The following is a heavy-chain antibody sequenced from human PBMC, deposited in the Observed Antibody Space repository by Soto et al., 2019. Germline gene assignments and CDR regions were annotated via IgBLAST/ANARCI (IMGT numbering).Heavy chain of an antibody. CDR3: ASDLVGASDSYGLDV. Sequence: GGSLRLSCAASGFTFSNYGMHWVRQAPGKGLEWVAIIWQDGNKKYYADSVRGRFIISRDNSKNRLYLQMNSLRAEDTAVYYCASDLVGASDSYGLDVWGQGAPVTVSS. CDR2: IWQDGNKK. CDR1: GFTFSNYG. J-gene: IGHJ6*02. V-gene: IGHV3-33*01. D-gene: IGHD1-26*01.